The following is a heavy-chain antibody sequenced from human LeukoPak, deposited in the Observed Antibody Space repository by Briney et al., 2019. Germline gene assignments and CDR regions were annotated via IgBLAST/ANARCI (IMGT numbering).Heavy chain of an antibody. J-gene: IGHJ4*02. D-gene: IGHD3-22*01. CDR2: IYYSGST. CDR3: ARVWNYYDTSGAPSSDN. Sequence: SETLSLTCTVSGVSINWGCIRQPPGKGLEWIGSIYYSGSTYYNPSLKSRVTISVDTSKNQFSLKLSSVTAADTAMYYCARVWNYYDTSGAPSSDNWGQGTLVTVSS. CDR1: GVSIN. V-gene: IGHV4-39*07.